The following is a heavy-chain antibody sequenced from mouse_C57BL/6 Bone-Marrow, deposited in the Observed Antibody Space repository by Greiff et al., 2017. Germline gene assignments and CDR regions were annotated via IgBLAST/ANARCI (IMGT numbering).Heavy chain of an antibody. Sequence: EVQLVESGGDLVKPGGSLKLSCAASGFTFSSYGMSWVRQTPDKRLEWVATISSGGSYTYYPDSVKGRFTISRDNAKNTLYLQMSSLKSEDTAMYYCARRGDYSNFWYFDVWGTGTTVTVSS. V-gene: IGHV5-6*01. CDR3: ARRGDYSNFWYFDV. D-gene: IGHD2-5*01. CDR2: ISSGGSYT. J-gene: IGHJ1*03. CDR1: GFTFSSYG.